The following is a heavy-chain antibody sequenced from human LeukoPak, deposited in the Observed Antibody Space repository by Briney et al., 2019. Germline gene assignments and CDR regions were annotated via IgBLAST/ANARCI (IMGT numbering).Heavy chain of an antibody. Sequence: GGSLRLSCAASGFTVSSNYMTWVRQAPGKGLEWVSAISGSGGSTYYADSVKGRFTISRDNSKNTLYLQMNSLRAEDTAVYYCATRGYDYGGVSVALYWYFDLWGRGTLVTVSS. D-gene: IGHD4-23*01. V-gene: IGHV3-23*01. J-gene: IGHJ2*01. CDR1: GFTVSSNY. CDR3: ATRGYDYGGVSVALYWYFDL. CDR2: ISGSGGST.